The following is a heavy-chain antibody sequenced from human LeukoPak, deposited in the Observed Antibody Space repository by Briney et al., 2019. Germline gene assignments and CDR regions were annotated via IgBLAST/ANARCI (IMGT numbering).Heavy chain of an antibody. J-gene: IGHJ5*02. Sequence: GASVKVSCKASGYTFTSYDINWVRQATGQGLEWMGWMNPNSGNTGYAQKFQGRVTMTRNTSISTAYMELSSLRSEDTAVYYCARGGLIMVRGVNYWFGPWGQGTLVTVSS. D-gene: IGHD3-10*01. CDR1: GYTFTSYD. V-gene: IGHV1-8*02. CDR3: ARGGLIMVRGVNYWFGP. CDR2: MNPNSGNT.